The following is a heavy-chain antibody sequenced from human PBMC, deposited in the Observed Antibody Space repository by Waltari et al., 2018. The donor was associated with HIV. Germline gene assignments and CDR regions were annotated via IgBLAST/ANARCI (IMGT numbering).Heavy chain of an antibody. D-gene: IGHD3-10*01. CDR1: GFNFSLYW. CDR3: ATTHGSGDYDNDFDY. CDR2: INQAGTER. J-gene: IGHJ4*02. V-gene: IGHV3-7*01. Sequence: EVRLVESGGGWVQPGGSLTLTCETSGFNFSLYWLSWVRQAPGKGLEWVANINQAGTERHYVDSVRGRFTISRDNGKRSSFLQMNSLTVEDTAVYYCATTHGSGDYDNDFDYWGQGTLV.